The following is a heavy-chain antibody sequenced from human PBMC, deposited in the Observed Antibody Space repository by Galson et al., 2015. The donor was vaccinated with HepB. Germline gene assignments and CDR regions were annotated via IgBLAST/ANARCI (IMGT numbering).Heavy chain of an antibody. CDR2: ISYDGSNK. J-gene: IGHJ4*02. CDR1: GFTFSSYA. Sequence: SLRLSCAASGFTFSSYAMHWVRQAPGKGLEWVAVISYDGSNKYYADSVKGRFTISRDNSKNTLYLQMNSLRAEDTAVYYCARDRQWLDYFDYWGQGTLVTVSS. V-gene: IGHV3-30-3*01. D-gene: IGHD6-19*01. CDR3: ARDRQWLDYFDY.